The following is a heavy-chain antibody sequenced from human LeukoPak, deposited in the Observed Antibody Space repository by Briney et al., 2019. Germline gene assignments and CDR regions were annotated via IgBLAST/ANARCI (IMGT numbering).Heavy chain of an antibody. CDR1: GFTFSSYG. V-gene: IGHV3-30*02. D-gene: IGHD3-3*01. CDR2: IRYDGSNK. CDR3: AKGRLRFLEGTGYLGT. Sequence: QPGGSLRLSCAASGFTFSSYGTHWVRQAPGKGLEWVAFIRYDGSNKYYADSVKGRFTISRDNSKNTLYLQMNSLRAEDTAVYYCAKGRLRFLEGTGYLGTWGQGTLVTVSS. J-gene: IGHJ5*02.